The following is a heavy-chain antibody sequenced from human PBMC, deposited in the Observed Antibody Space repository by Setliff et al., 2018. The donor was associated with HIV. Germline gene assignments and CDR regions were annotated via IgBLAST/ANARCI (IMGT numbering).Heavy chain of an antibody. CDR3: VRDSYYDSSGYRGGGPGGYYYYGMDV. D-gene: IGHD3-22*01. V-gene: IGHV1-2*02. J-gene: IGHJ6*02. Sequence: VKVSCKASGYTFTGYYMHWVRQAPGQGLEWMGWINPNSGGTNYAQKFQGRVTMTRDTSISTAYMELSRLRSDDTAVYYCVRDSYYDSSGYRGGGPGGYYYYGMDVWGQGTTVTVSS. CDR2: INPNSGGT. CDR1: GYTFTGYY.